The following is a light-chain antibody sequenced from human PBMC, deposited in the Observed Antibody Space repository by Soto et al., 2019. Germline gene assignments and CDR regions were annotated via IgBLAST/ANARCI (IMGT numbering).Light chain of an antibody. J-gene: IGLJ1*01. CDR1: KLGDKY. CDR3: QAWDSSTYV. V-gene: IGLV3-1*01. Sequence: SYELTQPPSVSVSPGQTASITCSGDKLGDKYACWYQQKPGQSPVLVIYQDSKRPSGIHERFSGSNSGNTATLTISGTQAMDEADYYGQAWDSSTYVFGTGTKLTVL. CDR2: QDS.